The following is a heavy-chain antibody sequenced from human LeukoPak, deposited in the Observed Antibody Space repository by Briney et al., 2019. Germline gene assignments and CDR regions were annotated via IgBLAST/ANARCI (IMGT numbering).Heavy chain of an antibody. CDR3: AKEKAYYYDSSGRWGLDY. J-gene: IGHJ4*02. Sequence: GGSLRLSCAASGFTFSSYAMSWVRQAPGEGLEWVSAISGSGGSTYYADSVKGRFTISRDNSKNTLYLQMNSLRAEDTAVYYCAKEKAYYYDSSGRWGLDYWGQGTLVTVSS. CDR2: ISGSGGST. D-gene: IGHD3-22*01. CDR1: GFTFSSYA. V-gene: IGHV3-23*01.